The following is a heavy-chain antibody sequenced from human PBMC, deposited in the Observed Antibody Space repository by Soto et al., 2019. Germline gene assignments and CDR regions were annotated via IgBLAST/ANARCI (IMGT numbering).Heavy chain of an antibody. V-gene: IGHV4-31*03. CDR3: ARATQAGLADC. J-gene: IGHJ4*02. Sequence: PSETLPLTNTVSGGSNSRDGYYWSWIRQHPGKGLEWIAYISYSGSSYSNPSLKSRVTISADTSKNQFSLRLTSVTAADTAVYFCARATQAGLADCWGQGTLVTVS. CDR1: GGSNSRDGYY. CDR2: ISYSGSS. D-gene: IGHD6-13*01.